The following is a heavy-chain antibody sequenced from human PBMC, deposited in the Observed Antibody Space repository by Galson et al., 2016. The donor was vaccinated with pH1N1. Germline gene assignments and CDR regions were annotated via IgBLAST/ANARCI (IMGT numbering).Heavy chain of an antibody. Sequence: SRRRSCAASGFTFDDYAMHWVRQAPGKGLEWVSGISWNSGSIGYADSVKGRFTISRDNAKNSLYLQMNSLRAEHTALYYCAKLDGYNWGYFQHWGQGTLVTVSS. CDR1: GFTFDDYA. D-gene: IGHD5-24*01. CDR3: AKLDGYNWGYFQH. CDR2: ISWNSGSI. V-gene: IGHV3-9*01. J-gene: IGHJ1*01.